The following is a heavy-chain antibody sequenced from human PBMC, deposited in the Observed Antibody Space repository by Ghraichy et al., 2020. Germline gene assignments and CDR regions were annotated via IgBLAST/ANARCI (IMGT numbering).Heavy chain of an antibody. CDR2: IYSDGTT. V-gene: IGHV3-66*02. Sequence: GGSLRLSCAGSEFSVTNSYMTWVRQAPGKGLEWVSIIYSDGTTVYADSVRGRFTISRDNSKNTLYLQMNSLRPEDTAVYYCARSRDAYNLGNWYYDLWGRGSQVTVSS. CDR1: EFSVTNSY. D-gene: IGHD5-24*01. J-gene: IGHJ2*01. CDR3: ARSRDAYNLGNWYYDL.